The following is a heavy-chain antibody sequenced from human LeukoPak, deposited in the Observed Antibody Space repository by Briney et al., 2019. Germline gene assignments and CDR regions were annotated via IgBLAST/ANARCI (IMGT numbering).Heavy chain of an antibody. CDR3: ARDQAYCSSTSCYLPTYYYYGMDV. CDR2: ISSSSSYK. J-gene: IGHJ6*02. CDR1: GFTFSSYS. V-gene: IGHV3-21*01. D-gene: IGHD2-2*01. Sequence: GGSLRLSCAASGFTFSSYSMNWVRQAPGKGLEWVSSISSSSSYKYYADSVKGRFTISRDNAKNSLYLQMNSLRAEDTAVYYCARDQAYCSSTSCYLPTYYYYGMDVWGQGTTVTVSS.